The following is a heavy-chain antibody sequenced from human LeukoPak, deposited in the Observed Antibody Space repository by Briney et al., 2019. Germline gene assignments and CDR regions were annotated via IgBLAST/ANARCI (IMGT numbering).Heavy chain of an antibody. CDR3: ARGGGSYDY. J-gene: IGHJ4*02. Sequence: GGSLRLSCAASGFTFTAYSFHWVRQAPGKGLEWVSSISSSSTYIYYADSVKGRFTISRDSAKNSLYLQMNSLRAEDTAVYYCARGGGSYDYWGQGTLVTVSS. D-gene: IGHD1-26*01. V-gene: IGHV3-21*01. CDR2: ISSSSTYI. CDR1: GFTFTAYS.